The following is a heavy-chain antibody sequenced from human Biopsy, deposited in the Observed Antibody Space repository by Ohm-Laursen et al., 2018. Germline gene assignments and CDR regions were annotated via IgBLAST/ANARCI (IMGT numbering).Heavy chain of an antibody. CDR3: GNEVYGRDY. CDR1: GATFSDYY. V-gene: IGHV4-34*08. Sequence: SDTLSLTCAVYGATFSDYYWSWIRQPPGKGLEWIGQINQSGETKYNLSLQSRVTISAEVSKNQFSLKLRSLTAADTAIYYCGNEVYGRDYWGQGARVTVSS. J-gene: IGHJ4*02. CDR2: INQSGET. D-gene: IGHD4-17*01.